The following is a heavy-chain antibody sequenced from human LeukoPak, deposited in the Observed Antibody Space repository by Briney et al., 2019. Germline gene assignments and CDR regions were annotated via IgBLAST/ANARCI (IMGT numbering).Heavy chain of an antibody. CDR1: GYSFTSYW. CDR2: IDPSDSYT. J-gene: IGHJ4*02. Sequence: GESLRISCKGFGYSFTSYWISWVRQMPGKGLEWMGRIDPSDSYTNYSPSFEGHVTISADKSIRTAYLQWSSLKAANTAMYYCARYRGYDGGDYWGQGTLVTVSS. D-gene: IGHD3-16*01. V-gene: IGHV5-10-1*01. CDR3: ARYRGYDGGDY.